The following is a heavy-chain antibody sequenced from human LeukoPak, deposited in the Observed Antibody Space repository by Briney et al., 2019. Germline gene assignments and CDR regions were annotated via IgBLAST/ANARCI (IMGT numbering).Heavy chain of an antibody. J-gene: IGHJ4*02. V-gene: IGHV1-2*02. Sequence: ASVTVSCKASGYTFTGYYMHWVRQAPGQGLEWMGWINPNSGGTNYAQKFQGRVTMTRDTSISTAYMELSRLRSDDTAVYYCARMDLGRNYFDYWGQGTLVTVSS. CDR1: GYTFTGYY. CDR2: INPNSGGT. CDR3: ARMDLGRNYFDY. D-gene: IGHD3/OR15-3a*01.